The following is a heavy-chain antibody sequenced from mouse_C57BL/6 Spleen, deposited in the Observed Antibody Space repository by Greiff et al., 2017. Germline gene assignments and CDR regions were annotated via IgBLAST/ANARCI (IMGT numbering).Heavy chain of an antibody. CDR1: GFTFSSYA. CDR3: ARDLAVVTTAEAWFAY. CDR2: ISDGGSYT. D-gene: IGHD2-2*01. Sequence: EVQVVESGGGLVKPGGSLKLSCAASGFTFSSYAMSWVRQTPEKRLEWVATISDGGSYTYYPDNVKGRFTISRDNAKNNLYLQMSHLKSEDTAMYYCARDLAVVTTAEAWFAYWGQGTLVTVSA. V-gene: IGHV5-4*01. J-gene: IGHJ3*01.